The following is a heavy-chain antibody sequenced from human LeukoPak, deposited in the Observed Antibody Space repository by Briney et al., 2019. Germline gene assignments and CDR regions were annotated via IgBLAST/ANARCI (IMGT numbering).Heavy chain of an antibody. CDR2: INHRGDT. CDR3: ARGPTISATGYFEY. Sequence: NPSETLSLTCAVYGGSFSAYYWSWLRQSPGKGLEWIAEINHRGDTNYNPSVKSRVSISVDTSKNQFSMKVTSLTAADTAVYYCARGPTISATGYFEYWGQGTLVTVSS. V-gene: IGHV4-34*01. J-gene: IGHJ4*03. CDR1: GGSFSAYY. D-gene: IGHD1-1*01.